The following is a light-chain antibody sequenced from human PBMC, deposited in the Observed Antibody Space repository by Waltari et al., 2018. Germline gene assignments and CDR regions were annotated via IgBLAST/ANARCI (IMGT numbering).Light chain of an antibody. V-gene: IGLV1-47*01. J-gene: IGLJ3*02. CDR3: AAWDDSLRSVL. CDR2: KTD. CDR1: TFNFRSSY. Sequence: QSVLTQPPSASGTPGQTVTISCSVGTFNFRSSYVYWYLQLPETAPRLLIIKTDKRPSGVPERFSAAKSCTSASLVISGLRSEDEGTYYWAAWDDSLRSVLFGGGTKLTVL.